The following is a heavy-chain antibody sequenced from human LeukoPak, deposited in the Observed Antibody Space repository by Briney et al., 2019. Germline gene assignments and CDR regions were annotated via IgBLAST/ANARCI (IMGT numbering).Heavy chain of an antibody. V-gene: IGHV6-1*01. CDR2: TYYRFKWYN. Sequence: SQTLSLTCAISGDSVSRNSSAWKWIRQSPSRGVEWLGRTYYRFKWYNDYAVSVKSRITINPDTSKNQFSLQLNSVTPEDTAVYYCARGRSSYYGMDVWGQGTTVTVSS. J-gene: IGHJ6*02. CDR3: ARGRSSYYGMDV. D-gene: IGHD1-1*01. CDR1: GDSVSRNSSA.